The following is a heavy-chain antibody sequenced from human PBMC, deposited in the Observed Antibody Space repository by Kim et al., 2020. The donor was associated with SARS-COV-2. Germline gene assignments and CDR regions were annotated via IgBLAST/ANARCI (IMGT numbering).Heavy chain of an antibody. CDR3: AHPLSVLGATEAACDI. D-gene: IGHD1-26*01. Sequence: VKGRYTISRDNSKNPLYLQMNSLRAEDAAVYYCAHPLSVLGATEAACDIWGQGTMITVSS. V-gene: IGHV3-30*03. J-gene: IGHJ3*02.